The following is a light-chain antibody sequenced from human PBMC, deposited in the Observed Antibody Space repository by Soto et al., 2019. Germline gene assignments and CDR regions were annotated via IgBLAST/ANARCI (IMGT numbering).Light chain of an antibody. Sequence: QSALTQPRSVSGSPGQSVTISCTGTSSDVGYYNYVSWYQQHPGKAPKLMICDVTKRPSGVPDRFSGSKSGNTASLTISGLQADDEADYYCCSYAGRYTYVFGTGTKLTVL. V-gene: IGLV2-11*01. CDR2: DVT. J-gene: IGLJ1*01. CDR3: CSYAGRYTYV. CDR1: SSDVGYYNY.